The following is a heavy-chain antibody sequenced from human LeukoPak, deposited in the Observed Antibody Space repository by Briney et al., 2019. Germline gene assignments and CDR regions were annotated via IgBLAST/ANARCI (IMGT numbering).Heavy chain of an antibody. J-gene: IGHJ3*01. CDR2: IFPGGSDI. CDR1: GYNFTPYW. D-gene: IGHD3-10*01. Sequence: GESLKISCKASGYNFTPYWIGWVRQMPGKGLEWMGIIFPGGSDIKYSPSFQGQVTMSADKSISTAYLQWSSLRASDTAMYYCARHSNYYGSGSYYRDWGQGTMVTVSS. V-gene: IGHV5-51*01. CDR3: ARHSNYYGSGSYYRD.